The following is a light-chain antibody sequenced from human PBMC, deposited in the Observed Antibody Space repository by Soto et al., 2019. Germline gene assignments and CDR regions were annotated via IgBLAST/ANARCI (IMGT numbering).Light chain of an antibody. J-gene: IGLJ2*01. Sequence: QSALTQPPSASGSPGQSVAISCTGTSSDVGGYNYVSWYQQHPGKAPKLMIYEVSKRPSGVPDRFPGSKSGNTASLTVSGLQAEDEADYYCSSYAGSNNVIFGGGTKLPS. CDR3: SSYAGSNNVI. CDR2: EVS. V-gene: IGLV2-8*01. CDR1: SSDVGGYNY.